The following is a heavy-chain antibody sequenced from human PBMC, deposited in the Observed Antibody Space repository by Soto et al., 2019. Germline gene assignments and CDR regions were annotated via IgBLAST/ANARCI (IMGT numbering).Heavy chain of an antibody. CDR2: ISSSGFT. Sequence: QVQLQESGPGLVKPSETLSLTCTVSGGSITPYYWSWIRQPPGKSLEWIGYISSSGFTNYNTSLNSRVTISVDTSTNQFSLKLSSVTAADTAVYYCVRDCYSSSCFDLWGQGTLVTVSS. D-gene: IGHD6-13*01. CDR3: VRDCYSSSCFDL. V-gene: IGHV4-59*01. CDR1: GGSITPYY. J-gene: IGHJ4*02.